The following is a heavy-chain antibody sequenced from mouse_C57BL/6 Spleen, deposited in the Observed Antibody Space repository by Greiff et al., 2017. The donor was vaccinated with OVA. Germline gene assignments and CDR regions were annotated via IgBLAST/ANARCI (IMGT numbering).Heavy chain of an antibody. D-gene: IGHD1-1*01. CDR2: IDPSDSYT. CDR3: ARSAVVATEAMDY. Sequence: QVQLQQPGAELVMPGASVKLSCKASGYTFTSYWMHWVKQRPGQGLEWIGEIDPSDSYTNYNQKFKGKSTLTVDKSSSTAYMQLSSLTSEDSAVYYCARSAVVATEAMDYWGQGTSVTVSS. V-gene: IGHV1-69*01. CDR1: GYTFTSYW. J-gene: IGHJ4*01.